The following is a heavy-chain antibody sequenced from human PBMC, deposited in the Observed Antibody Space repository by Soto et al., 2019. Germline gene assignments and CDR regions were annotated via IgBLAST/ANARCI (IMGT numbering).Heavy chain of an antibody. J-gene: IGHJ3*02. D-gene: IGHD3-10*01. CDR1: GFNFDDYA. CDR3: AKDVIRRRWLPPPAFDI. V-gene: IGHV3-9*01. CDR2: IDWNSGAM. Sequence: EAQLVESGGGLVQPGRSLRLSCAASGFNFDDYAMHWVRLVPGKGLEWVSGIDWNSGAMGYADSVKGRFTISRDNAKNSLYLQMNSLRAEDTAFYYCAKDVIRRRWLPPPAFDIWGQGTMVTVSS.